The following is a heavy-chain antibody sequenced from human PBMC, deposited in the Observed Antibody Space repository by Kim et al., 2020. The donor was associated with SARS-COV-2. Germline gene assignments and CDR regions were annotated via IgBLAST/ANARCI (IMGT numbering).Heavy chain of an antibody. Sequence: STPAPKRRVTISVDTSKNQFSLKLSSVTAADTAVYYCARDHTAMVPYFDYWGQGTLVTVSS. J-gene: IGHJ4*02. D-gene: IGHD5-18*01. V-gene: IGHV4-59*01. CDR3: ARDHTAMVPYFDY.